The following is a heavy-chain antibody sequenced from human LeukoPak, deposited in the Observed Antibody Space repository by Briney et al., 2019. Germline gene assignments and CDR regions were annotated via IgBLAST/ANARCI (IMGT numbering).Heavy chain of an antibody. CDR3: GKNRYSGSLSPFDI. V-gene: IGHV3-30-3*01. CDR1: GFTFSSYA. J-gene: IGHJ3*02. D-gene: IGHD1-26*01. Sequence: GGSLRLSCAASGFTFSSYAMHWVRQAPGKGLEWVAVISYDGSNKYYTDSVKGRFTISRDNSKNTLYLQMNSLRAEDTAVYYCGKNRYSGSLSPFDIWGQGTMVTVSS. CDR2: ISYDGSNK.